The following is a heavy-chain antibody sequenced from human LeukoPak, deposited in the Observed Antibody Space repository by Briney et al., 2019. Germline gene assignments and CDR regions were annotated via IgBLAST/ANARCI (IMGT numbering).Heavy chain of an antibody. J-gene: IGHJ6*03. Sequence: GGSLRLSCAASGFTFSSYGMHWVRQAPGKGLEWVAFIRYDGSNKYYADSVKGRFTISRDNPKNTLYLQMNSLRAEDTAVYYCAKDGRIQLWSRPHYYYYMDVWGKGTTVTVSS. CDR2: IRYDGSNK. V-gene: IGHV3-30*02. CDR1: GFTFSSYG. D-gene: IGHD5-18*01. CDR3: AKDGRIQLWSRPHYYYYMDV.